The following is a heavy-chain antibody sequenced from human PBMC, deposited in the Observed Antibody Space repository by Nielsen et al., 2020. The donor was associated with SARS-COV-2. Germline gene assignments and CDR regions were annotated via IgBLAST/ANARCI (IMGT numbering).Heavy chain of an antibody. CDR3: ARLPSYSGSYKRDYYYGMDV. V-gene: IGHV5-51*01. Sequence: GESLKISCKGSGYSFTSYWIGWVRQMPGKGLEWMGIIYPGDSDTRYSPSFQGQVTIPADKSISTAYLQWSSLKASDTAMYYCARLPSYSGSYKRDYYYGMDVWGQGTTVTVSS. CDR1: GYSFTSYW. D-gene: IGHD1-26*01. J-gene: IGHJ6*02. CDR2: IYPGDSDT.